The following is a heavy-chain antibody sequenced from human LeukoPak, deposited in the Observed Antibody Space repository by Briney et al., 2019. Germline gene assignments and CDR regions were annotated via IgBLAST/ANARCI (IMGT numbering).Heavy chain of an antibody. CDR2: INHSGST. Sequence: SETLSLTCAVYGGSFSGYYWSWIRQPPGKGLEWIGEINHSGSTNYNPSLKSRVTISVDTSKNQFSLKLSSVTAADTAVYYCARLPFNWNYGFDYWGQGTLVTVSS. V-gene: IGHV4-34*01. J-gene: IGHJ4*02. CDR3: ARLPFNWNYGFDY. CDR1: GGSFSGYY. D-gene: IGHD1-7*01.